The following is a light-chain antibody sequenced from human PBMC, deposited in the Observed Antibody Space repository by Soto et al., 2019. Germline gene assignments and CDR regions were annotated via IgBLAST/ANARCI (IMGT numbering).Light chain of an antibody. CDR1: SSDVGTRNF. V-gene: IGLV2-14*01. Sequence: QSVLTQPASVSGSPGQSITISCTGTSSDVGTRNFVSWYQQHPGKAPKLMIYEVSNRPSGVSNRFSGSKSGNTASLTISGLQAEDEADYYCSSYTSSSTLYVFGTGTRSPS. CDR3: SSYTSSSTLYV. J-gene: IGLJ1*01. CDR2: EVS.